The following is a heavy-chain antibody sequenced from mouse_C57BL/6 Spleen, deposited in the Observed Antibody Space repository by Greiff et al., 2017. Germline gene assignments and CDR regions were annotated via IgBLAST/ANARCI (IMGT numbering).Heavy chain of an antibody. CDR3: ARENYYGSSYWYFDV. D-gene: IGHD1-1*01. Sequence: QVQLQQPGAELVKPGASVKLSCKASGYTFTSYWMHWVKQRPGRGLEWIGRIDPNSGGTKYNEKFKSKATLTVDKPSSTAYMQLSSLTSEDSAVCYCARENYYGSSYWYFDVWGTGTTVTVSS. CDR1: GYTFTSYW. CDR2: IDPNSGGT. V-gene: IGHV1-72*01. J-gene: IGHJ1*03.